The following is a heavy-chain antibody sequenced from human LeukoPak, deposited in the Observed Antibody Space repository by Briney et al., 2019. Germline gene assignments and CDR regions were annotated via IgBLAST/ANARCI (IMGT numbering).Heavy chain of an antibody. CDR2: FSSSNSTI. J-gene: IGHJ5*02. Sequence: PGGALRLSCGASGFTFCSYSMKWVPRARGKGVEWVSYFSSSNSTIYYADSLKGRLTTSRDNAKNSLYLQMNSPRAEDTAVYYCARVHWFDPCGQGTLVTVSS. V-gene: IGHV3-48*04. CDR3: ARVHWFDP. CDR1: GFTFCSYS.